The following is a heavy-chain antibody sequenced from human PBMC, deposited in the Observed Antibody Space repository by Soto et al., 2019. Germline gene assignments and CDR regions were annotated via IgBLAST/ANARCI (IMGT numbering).Heavy chain of an antibody. J-gene: IGHJ4*02. CDR2: INPNSDVT. V-gene: IGHV1-2*02. Sequence: TVRVSCKASGYTFNSYYIHWVRQAPGQGLECMGWINPNSDVTGYAQSFQDRVTMTSDMSITTAYMELTRLRSDDTAVYYCVRVGFNSHSDFDYWGQGTLITVSS. CDR3: VRVGFNSHSDFDY. CDR1: GYTFNSYY. D-gene: IGHD2-21*01.